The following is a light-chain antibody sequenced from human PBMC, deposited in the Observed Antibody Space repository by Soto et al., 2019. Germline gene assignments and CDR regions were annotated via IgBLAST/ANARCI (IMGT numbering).Light chain of an antibody. J-gene: IGLJ2*01. V-gene: IGLV3-21*01. CDR1: DIGSKG. CDR3: QVWDSGSAHVV. Sequence: SYELSEPPSVSVAPGKTASISCGANDIGSKGVHWYQQKPGQAPVLVIYSDTDLPPVITERFSGSNSANLATLTISGVEAGDESDYYCQVWDSGSAHVVFGGGTKLTVL. CDR2: SDT.